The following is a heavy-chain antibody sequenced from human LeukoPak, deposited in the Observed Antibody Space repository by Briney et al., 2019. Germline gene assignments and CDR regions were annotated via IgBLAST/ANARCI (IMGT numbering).Heavy chain of an antibody. D-gene: IGHD5-12*01. CDR1: GFTFPRHA. V-gene: IGHV3-23*01. CDR3: ARTGGYEFGFDY. Sequence: GGSLRLSCAASGFTFPRHAMSWVRQAPGKGLEWVASNGGSGGRTHYADSVKGRFTISRDNAKNSLDLQMNSLRAEDTAVYYCARTGGYEFGFDYWAREPWSPSPQ. CDR2: NGGSGGRT. J-gene: IGHJ4*02.